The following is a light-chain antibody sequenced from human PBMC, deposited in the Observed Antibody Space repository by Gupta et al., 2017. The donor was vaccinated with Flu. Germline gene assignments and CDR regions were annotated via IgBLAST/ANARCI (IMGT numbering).Light chain of an antibody. CDR1: QSLLHSNGYIY. CDR3: MQSLQINPFT. CDR2: LGS. J-gene: IGKJ4*01. Sequence: DIVMTQSPLFLPVSPGEPASISCRPSQSLLHSNGYIYLDWSLQKPGQSPQLLIYLGSNRASGVPHRFSGSGSGTDFTLKISRVEAQDVGVYYCMQSLQINPFTFGGGTKVEIK. V-gene: IGKV2-28*01.